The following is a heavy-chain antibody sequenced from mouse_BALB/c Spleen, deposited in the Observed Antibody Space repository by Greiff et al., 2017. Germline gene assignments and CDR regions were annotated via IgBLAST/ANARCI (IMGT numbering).Heavy chain of an antibody. V-gene: IGHV5-9-3*01. J-gene: IGHJ1*01. CDR1: GFTFSSYT. CDR2: ISSGGSYT. Sequence: EVQRVESGGGLVKPGGSLKLSCAASGFTFSSYTMSWVRQTPEKRLEWVATISSGGSYTYYPDTVKGRFTISRDNAKNTLYLQMSSLKSEDTAMYYCARRHGNYWYFDVWGAGTTVTVSS. CDR3: ARRHGNYWYFDV. D-gene: IGHD2-1*01.